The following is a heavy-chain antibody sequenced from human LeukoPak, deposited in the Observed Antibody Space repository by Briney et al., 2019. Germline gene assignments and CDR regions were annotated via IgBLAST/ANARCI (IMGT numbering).Heavy chain of an antibody. Sequence: ASVKVSCKTSGYTFTGYYIHWVRQAPGQGLEWMGWINPKSGGTNYAQKFQGSVTMSRDTSISTAYMELSSLRSEDTAVYYCARGAGSGWLFDVWGQGTTVTVSS. J-gene: IGHJ6*02. CDR2: INPKSGGT. CDR1: GYTFTGYY. D-gene: IGHD6-19*01. CDR3: ARGAGSGWLFDV. V-gene: IGHV1-2*02.